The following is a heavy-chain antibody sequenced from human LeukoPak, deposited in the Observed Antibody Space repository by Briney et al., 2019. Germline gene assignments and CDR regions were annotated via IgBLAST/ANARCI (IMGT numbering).Heavy chain of an antibody. CDR3: ARGRTLRYFDWLLSPFDY. V-gene: IGHV4-34*01. J-gene: IGHJ4*02. D-gene: IGHD3-9*01. Sequence: KPSESLSLTCAVYGGSLSGYYWSSIRQPPGKGLEWLGEINHSGSTNYNPPLKSRVTISVDTSKNQFSLKLSSVTAADTAVYYCARGRTLRYFDWLLSPFDYWGQGTLVTVSS. CDR2: INHSGST. CDR1: GGSLSGYY.